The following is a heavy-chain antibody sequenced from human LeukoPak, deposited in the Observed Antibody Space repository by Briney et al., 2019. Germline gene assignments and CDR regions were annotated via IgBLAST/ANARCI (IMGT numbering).Heavy chain of an antibody. Sequence: GGSLRLSCAASGFTFSSYGMHWVRQAPGKGLEWVAFIRYDGSNKYYADSVKGRFTISRDNSKNTLYLQMNSLRAEDTAVYYCAKGDEAYSLLFDYWGQGTLVTVSS. CDR2: IRYDGSNK. CDR3: AKGDEAYSLLFDY. V-gene: IGHV3-30*02. D-gene: IGHD2/OR15-2a*01. CDR1: GFTFSSYG. J-gene: IGHJ4*02.